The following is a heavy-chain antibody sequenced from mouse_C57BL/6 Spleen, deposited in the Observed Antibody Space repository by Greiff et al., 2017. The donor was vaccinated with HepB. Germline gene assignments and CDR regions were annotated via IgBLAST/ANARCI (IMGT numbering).Heavy chain of an antibody. J-gene: IGHJ2*01. D-gene: IGHD1-1*01. CDR3: ARGGYGSTPDY. V-gene: IGHV1-22*01. CDR2: INPNNGGT. CDR1: GYTFTDYN. Sequence: EVQLVESGPELVKPGASVKMSCKASGYTFTDYNMHWVKQSHGKSLEWIGYINPNNGGTSYNQKFKGKATLTVNKSSSTAYMELRSLTSEDSAVYYCARGGYGSTPDYWGQGTTLTVSS.